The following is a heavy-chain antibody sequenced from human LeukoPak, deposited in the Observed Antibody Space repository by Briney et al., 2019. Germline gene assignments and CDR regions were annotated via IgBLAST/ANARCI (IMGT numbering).Heavy chain of an antibody. CDR3: AKDIAAAGPFDY. CDR1: GFTFSSYA. Sequence: GGSLRLSCAASGFTFSSYAMHWVRQAPGKGLEWVAVISYDGSNKYYADSVKGRFTISRDNSKNTLYLQMNSLRAEDTAVYYCAKDIAAAGPFDYGGQGTLLTLSS. CDR2: ISYDGSNK. V-gene: IGHV3-30-3*02. J-gene: IGHJ4*02. D-gene: IGHD6-13*01.